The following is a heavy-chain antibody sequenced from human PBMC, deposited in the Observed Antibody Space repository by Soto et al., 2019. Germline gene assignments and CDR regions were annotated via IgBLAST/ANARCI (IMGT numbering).Heavy chain of an antibody. Sequence: GGSLRLSCTGSGFTFGNNAMTWFRQAPGKGLEWVGFIRSKNYGRTTEYAASVQGRFTISRDDSKGIAYLEMNSLTTDDTAVYYCSRPSYYYDSSGFEPGAFDIWGQGTRGTVS. D-gene: IGHD3-22*01. CDR1: GFTFGNNA. V-gene: IGHV3-49*03. J-gene: IGHJ3*02. CDR2: IRSKNYGRTT. CDR3: SRPSYYYDSSGFEPGAFDI.